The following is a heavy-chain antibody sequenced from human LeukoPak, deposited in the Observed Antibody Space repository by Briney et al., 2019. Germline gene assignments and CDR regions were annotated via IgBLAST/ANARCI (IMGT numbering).Heavy chain of an antibody. CDR2: ISAYNGNT. D-gene: IGHD1-26*01. CDR1: GYTFTSYG. J-gene: IGHJ6*03. Sequence: ASVKVSCKASGYTFTSYGISWVRQAPGRGLEWMGWISAYNGNTNYAQKLQGRVTMTTDTSTSTAYMELRSLRSDDTAVYYCARDSYRGATEEGFYYYYYYMDVWGKGTTVTISS. V-gene: IGHV1-18*01. CDR3: ARDSYRGATEEGFYYYYYYMDV.